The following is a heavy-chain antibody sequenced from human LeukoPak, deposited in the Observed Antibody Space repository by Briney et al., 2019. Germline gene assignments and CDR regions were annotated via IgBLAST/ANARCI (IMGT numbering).Heavy chain of an antibody. D-gene: IGHD1-1*01. CDR2: INPSGGST. CDR1: GYTFTSYY. CDR3: ARDLSGPTVTTPDY. Sequence: ASVKVSCKASGYTFTSYYMHWVRQAPGQGLEWMGIINPSGGSTNFAQKFQGRVTMTRDTSTTTVYMEVSSLRSEDTAVYYCARDLSGPTVTTPDYWGQGTLVTVSS. V-gene: IGHV1-46*01. J-gene: IGHJ4*02.